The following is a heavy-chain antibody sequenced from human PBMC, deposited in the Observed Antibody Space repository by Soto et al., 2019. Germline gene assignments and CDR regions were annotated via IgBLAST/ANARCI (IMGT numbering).Heavy chain of an antibody. J-gene: IGHJ4*02. V-gene: IGHV4-31*03. D-gene: IGHD3-3*01. CDR2: IYSSGST. CDR1: GGSISSGGYS. Sequence: SETLSLNCTVSGGSISSGGYSWSWFRQHPGKGLEWIGYIYSSGSTYYNPALKSRVTISVDTSKNQFSLKLSSVTAADTAVYYCARSSASDDFWSGYYPGWGQGTLVTVSS. CDR3: ARSSASDDFWSGYYPG.